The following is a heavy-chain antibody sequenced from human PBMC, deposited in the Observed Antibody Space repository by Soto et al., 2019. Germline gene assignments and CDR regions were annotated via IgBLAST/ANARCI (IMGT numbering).Heavy chain of an antibody. CDR3: ATGRRSNIVVVPAATTHDAFDI. CDR2: IYPGDSDT. CDR1: GYSFISYW. J-gene: IGHJ3*02. Sequence: GESLKISCKGSGYSFISYWIGWVRQMPGKGLEWMGIIYPGDSDTRYSPSFQGQVTISADKSISTAYLQWSSLKASDTAMYYCATGRRSNIVVVPAATTHDAFDIWGQGTMVTVSS. V-gene: IGHV5-51*01. D-gene: IGHD2-2*01.